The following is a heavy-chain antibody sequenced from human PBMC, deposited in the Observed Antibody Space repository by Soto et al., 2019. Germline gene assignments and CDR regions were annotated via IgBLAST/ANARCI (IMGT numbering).Heavy chain of an antibody. CDR3: ERAFGGVIVTPMDY. CDR1: GFTFSSYE. D-gene: IGHD3-16*02. Sequence: GGSLRLSCAASGFTFSSYEMNGVRQAPGKGLEWVSYISSSGSTIYYADSVKGRFTISRDNAKNSLYLQMNSLRADDTAVYYCERAFGGVIVTPMDYWGQGTLVTVSS. V-gene: IGHV3-48*03. J-gene: IGHJ4*02. CDR2: ISSSGSTI.